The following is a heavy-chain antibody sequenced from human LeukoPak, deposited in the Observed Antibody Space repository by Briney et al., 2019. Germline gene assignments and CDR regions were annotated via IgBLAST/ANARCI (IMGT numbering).Heavy chain of an antibody. V-gene: IGHV1-2*06. CDR3: ARGETGVFDY. Sequence: ASVKVSCKASGYTFTGYYMNWVRQAPRQGLEWMGRINPNSGGTNYAQKFQGRVTMTRDTSISTAYMELSRLRSDDTAVYYCARGETGVFDYWGQGTLVTVSS. D-gene: IGHD1-1*01. CDR1: GYTFTGYY. J-gene: IGHJ4*02. CDR2: INPNSGGT.